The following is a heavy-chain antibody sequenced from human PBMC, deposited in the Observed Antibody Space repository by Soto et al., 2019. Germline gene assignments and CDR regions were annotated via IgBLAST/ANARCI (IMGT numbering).Heavy chain of an antibody. D-gene: IGHD3-9*01. CDR3: ARHGAYDILTGYHFDY. V-gene: IGHV4-59*08. J-gene: IGHJ4*02. CDR1: GCSISSYY. CDR2: IYYTGST. Sequence: SETLSLTCTVSGCSISSYYWSWIRQPPGKELEWIGYIYYTGSTNYNPSLKSRVTISVDTSKNQFSLKLSSVTAADTAVYYCARHGAYDILTGYHFDYWGQGTLVTVSS.